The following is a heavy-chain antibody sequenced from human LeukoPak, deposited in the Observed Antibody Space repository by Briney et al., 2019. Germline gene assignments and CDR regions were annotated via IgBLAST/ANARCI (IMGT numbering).Heavy chain of an antibody. CDR2: ISGSGGST. J-gene: IGHJ4*02. Sequence: GGSLRLSCAASGFTFSSYAMSWVRQAPGKGLEWVSAISGSGGSTYYADSVKGRFTISRDNSKNTLYLQMNRLRAEDKAVYSCAKRKGIDFFDRSGFFDLWGQGTLVTGS. CDR1: GFTFSSYA. CDR3: AKRKGIDFFDRSGFFDL. D-gene: IGHD3-22*01. V-gene: IGHV3-23*01.